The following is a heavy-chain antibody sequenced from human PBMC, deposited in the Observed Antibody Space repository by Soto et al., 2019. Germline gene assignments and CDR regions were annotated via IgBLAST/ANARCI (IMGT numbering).Heavy chain of an antibody. J-gene: IGHJ6*02. CDR1: EGSISSGGYP. V-gene: IGHV4-61*08. D-gene: IGHD2-21*02. CDR3: ARDLWGYCGTDCYPLDV. CDR2: MYNTGST. Sequence: SETLCHTCAVSEGSISSGGYPWSWIRQPPGKGLEWIGYMYNTGSTVYNPSFKSRVTISVDTSKNQFSLKLNSVTAADTAVYYCARDLWGYCGTDCYPLDVWGQGTTVTVSS.